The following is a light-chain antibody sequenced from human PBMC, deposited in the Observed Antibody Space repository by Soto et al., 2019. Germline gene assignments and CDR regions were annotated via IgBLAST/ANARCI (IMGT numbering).Light chain of an antibody. V-gene: IGLV1-40*01. J-gene: IGLJ2*01. CDR1: SSNIGAGYD. CDR3: LSFDSSLSVV. Sequence: QSVLTQPPSVSGAPGQRVTISCTGSSSNIGAGYDVHWYQQLPGRAPKLLIYGNTNRPSGVTDRFSGSKSGTSASLAITGFQAEDEADYSCLSFDSSLSVVFGGGTKVTVL. CDR2: GNT.